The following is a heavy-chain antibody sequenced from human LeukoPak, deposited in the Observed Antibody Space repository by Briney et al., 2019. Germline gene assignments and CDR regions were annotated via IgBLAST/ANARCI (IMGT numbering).Heavy chain of an antibody. J-gene: IGHJ4*02. CDR1: GYTFTGYY. CDR3: ARAIYYYGSVYFDY. V-gene: IGHV1-2*02. Sequence: ASVTVSCKASGYTFTGYYMHWVRQAPGQGLEWMGWINPNSGGTNYAQKFQGRVTMTRDTSISTAYMELSRLRSDDTAVYYCARAIYYYGSVYFDYWGQGTLVTVSS. CDR2: INPNSGGT. D-gene: IGHD3-22*01.